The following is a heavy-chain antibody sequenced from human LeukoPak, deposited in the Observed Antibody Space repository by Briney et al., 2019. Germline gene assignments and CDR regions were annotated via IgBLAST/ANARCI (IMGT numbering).Heavy chain of an antibody. J-gene: IGHJ4*02. CDR1: GYTFSIYN. V-gene: IGHV1-46*01. CDR3: ARAGSYAFDY. D-gene: IGHD1-26*01. CDR2: INPSGGST. Sequence: GASVKVSCKASGYTFSIYNMHWVRQAPGQGLEWMGIINPSGGSTSYAQKFQGRVTMTRDTSTSAVYMELSSLRSEDTAVYYCARAGSYAFDYWGQGTLVTVSS.